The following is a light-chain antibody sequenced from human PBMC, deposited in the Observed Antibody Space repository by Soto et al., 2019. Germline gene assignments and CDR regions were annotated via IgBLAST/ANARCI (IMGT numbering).Light chain of an antibody. J-gene: IGKJ5*01. CDR3: MQGTHWPPIT. CDR2: KVS. Sequence: DVVMTQSPLSLPVTLGQSASISCGSNQVRVHSDGIAYFSWFQQRPGRSPRRLIYKVSNRDSGVPDRFSGSGSGTDFTLKISRVEAEDVGVYYCMQGTHWPPITFGQGTRLEIK. CDR1: QVRVHSDGIAY. V-gene: IGKV2-30*02.